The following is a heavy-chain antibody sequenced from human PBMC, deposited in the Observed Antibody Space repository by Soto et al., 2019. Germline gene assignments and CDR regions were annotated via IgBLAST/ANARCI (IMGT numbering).Heavy chain of an antibody. CDR3: ARDRGIAARPAYGDRFDY. D-gene: IGHD6-6*01. CDR2: IYYSGST. Sequence: PSETLSLTCTVSGGSISSRSHYWGWIRQPPGKGLEWIGNIYYSGSTYYNPSLKSRVTISVDTSKNQFSLKVSSVTAADTAVYYCARDRGIAARPAYGDRFDYWGQGTLVTVSS. CDR1: GGSISSRSHY. V-gene: IGHV4-39*02. J-gene: IGHJ4*02.